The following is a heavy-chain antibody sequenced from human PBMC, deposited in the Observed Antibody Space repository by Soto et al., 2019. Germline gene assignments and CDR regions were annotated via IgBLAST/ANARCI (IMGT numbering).Heavy chain of an antibody. CDR1: GGPFSSYA. D-gene: IGHD3-22*01. Sequence: GXSVKGSCKAAGGPFSSYAIGWVRQAPGQGLEWMGGIIPIFGTANYAQKFQGRVTITADKSTSTAYMELSSLRSEDTAVYYCARSAVITWDPSITWDSYYYYGMDVWGQGTTVTVSS. CDR2: IIPIFGTA. J-gene: IGHJ6*02. V-gene: IGHV1-69*06. CDR3: ARSAVITWDPSITWDSYYYYGMDV.